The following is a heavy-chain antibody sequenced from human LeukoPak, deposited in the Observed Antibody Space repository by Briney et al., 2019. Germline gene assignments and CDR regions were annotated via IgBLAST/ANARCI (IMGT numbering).Heavy chain of an antibody. CDR2: ISYDGSNK. CDR1: GFTFSSYG. CDR3: AKDPGVVVVAATGLDY. V-gene: IGHV3-30*18. Sequence: GGSLRLSCAASGFTFSSYGMHWVRQAPGKGLEWVAVISYDGSNKYYADSVKGRFTISRDNSKNTLYLQMNSLRAEDTAVYYRAKDPGVVVVAATGLDYWGQGTLVTVSS. J-gene: IGHJ4*02. D-gene: IGHD2-15*01.